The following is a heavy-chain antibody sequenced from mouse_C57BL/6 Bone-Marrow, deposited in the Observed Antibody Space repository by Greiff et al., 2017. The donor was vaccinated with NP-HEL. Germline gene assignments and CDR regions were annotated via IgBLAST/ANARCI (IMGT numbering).Heavy chain of an antibody. V-gene: IGHV1-59*01. D-gene: IGHD1-1*01. CDR3: APNYYGSSHWYFDV. J-gene: IGHJ1*03. CDR1: GYTFTSYW. Sequence: QVQLQQSGAELVRPGTSVKLSCKASGYTFTSYWMHWVKQRPGQGLEWIGVIDPSDSYTNYNQKFKGKATLTVDTSSSTAYMQLSSLTSEDSAVYYCAPNYYGSSHWYFDVWGTGTTVTVSS. CDR2: IDPSDSYT.